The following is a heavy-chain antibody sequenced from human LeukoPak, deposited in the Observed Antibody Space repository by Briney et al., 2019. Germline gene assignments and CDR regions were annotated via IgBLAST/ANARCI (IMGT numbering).Heavy chain of an antibody. CDR3: ARLRFWSGYYDFDY. CDR1: GGSISSYY. Sequence: KPSETLSLTCIVSGGSISSYYWSWIRQPAGKGLEWIGRIYTSGSTNYNPSLKSRVTMSVDTSKNQFSLKLSSVTAADTAVYYCARLRFWSGYYDFDYWGQGTLVTVSS. J-gene: IGHJ4*02. D-gene: IGHD3-3*01. V-gene: IGHV4-4*07. CDR2: IYTSGST.